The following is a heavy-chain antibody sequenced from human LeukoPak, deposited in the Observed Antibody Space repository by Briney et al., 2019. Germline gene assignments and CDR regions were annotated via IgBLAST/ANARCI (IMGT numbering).Heavy chain of an antibody. D-gene: IGHD6-19*01. CDR2: ISSSSSYI. Sequence: GGSLRLSCAASGFTFSSYSMNWVRQAQGKGLEWVSSISSSSSYIYYADSVKGRFTISRDNAKNSLYLQMNSLRAEDTAVYYCARAPEQWLVDYYFDYWGQGTLVTVSS. V-gene: IGHV3-21*01. CDR1: GFTFSSYS. CDR3: ARAPEQWLVDYYFDY. J-gene: IGHJ4*02.